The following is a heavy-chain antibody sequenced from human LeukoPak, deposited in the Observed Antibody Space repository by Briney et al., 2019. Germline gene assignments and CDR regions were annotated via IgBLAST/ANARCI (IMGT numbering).Heavy chain of an antibody. CDR1: GFSLSTSGVG. V-gene: IGHV2-5*01. J-gene: IGHJ4*02. CDR3: AHSLLNYGSGSYYNEPWGPRGYFDY. D-gene: IGHD3-10*01. CDR2: IYWSDDK. Sequence: SGPTLVNPTQTLTLTCTFSGFSLSTSGVGVGWIRQPPGKALEWLALIYWSDDKRYSPSLKSRLTITKDTSKNQVVLTMTNMDPVDTATYYCAHSLLNYGSGSYYNEPWGPRGYFDYWGQGTLVTVSS.